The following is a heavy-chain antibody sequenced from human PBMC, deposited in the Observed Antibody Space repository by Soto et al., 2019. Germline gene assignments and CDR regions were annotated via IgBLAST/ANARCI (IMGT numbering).Heavy chain of an antibody. CDR1: GFTFSNYL. CDR3: ARDGYIGFDY. CDR2: IDSDGSDT. J-gene: IGHJ4*02. Sequence: VQLVESGGGLVQPGGSLRLSCAASGFTFSNYLMHWVRQGPGKGLVWVSRIDSDGSDTIYADSVKGRFTISRDNAKNTLFLQMHSLRAEDMGVYYCARDGYIGFDYWGQGTLVTVSS. V-gene: IGHV3-74*01. D-gene: IGHD5-12*01.